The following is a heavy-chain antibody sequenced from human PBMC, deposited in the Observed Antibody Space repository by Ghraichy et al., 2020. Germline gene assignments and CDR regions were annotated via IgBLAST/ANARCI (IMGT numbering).Heavy chain of an antibody. J-gene: IGHJ4*02. V-gene: IGHV3-33*01. Sequence: SLRLSCAASGFTFSSYGMHWVRQAPGKGLEWVAVIWYDGSNKYYADSVKGRFTISRDNSKNTLYLQMNSLRAEDTAVYYCARGDSYYDFWSGYSDFDYWGQGTLVTVSS. CDR1: GFTFSSYG. CDR3: ARGDSYYDFWSGYSDFDY. D-gene: IGHD3-3*01. CDR2: IWYDGSNK.